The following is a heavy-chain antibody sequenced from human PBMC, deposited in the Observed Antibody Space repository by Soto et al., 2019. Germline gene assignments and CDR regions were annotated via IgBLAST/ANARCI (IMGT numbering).Heavy chain of an antibody. CDR3: ARDRRDGYKFDY. CDR2: IIPIFGTA. Sequence: SVKVSCKASGGTFSSYAISWVRQAPGQGLEWMGGIIPIFGTANYAQKFQGRVTITADESTSTAYMELSSLRSEDTAVYYCARDRRDGYKFDYWGQGTLVTVSS. J-gene: IGHJ4*02. V-gene: IGHV1-69*13. CDR1: GGTFSSYA. D-gene: IGHD5-12*01.